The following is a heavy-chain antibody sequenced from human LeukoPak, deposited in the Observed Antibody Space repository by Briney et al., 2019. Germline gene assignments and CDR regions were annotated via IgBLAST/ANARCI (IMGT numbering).Heavy chain of an antibody. V-gene: IGHV4-34*01. CDR3: ARGRISTVTTPLLYNWFDP. Sequence: SETLSLTCAVYGGSFSGYYWSWIRQPPGKGLEWIGEINHSGSTNYNPSLKSRVTMSVDTSKNQFSLKLSSVTAADTAVYYCARGRISTVTTPLLYNWFDPWGQGTLVTVSS. CDR1: GGSFSGYY. J-gene: IGHJ5*02. CDR2: INHSGST. D-gene: IGHD4-11*01.